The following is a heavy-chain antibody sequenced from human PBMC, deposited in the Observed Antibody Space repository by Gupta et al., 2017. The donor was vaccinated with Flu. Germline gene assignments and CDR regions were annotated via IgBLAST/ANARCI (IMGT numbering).Heavy chain of an antibody. J-gene: IGHJ4*02. CDR3: AKPLMIVIPAAGVDY. CDR2: ISYDGSNQ. V-gene: IGHV3-30*18. D-gene: IGHD2-2*01. Sequence: APGKGLEWVAIISYDGSNQYYADSVKGRFTISRDNSKNTLYLQLNSLRAEDTAVYYCAKPLMIVIPAAGVDYWGQGTLVTVSP.